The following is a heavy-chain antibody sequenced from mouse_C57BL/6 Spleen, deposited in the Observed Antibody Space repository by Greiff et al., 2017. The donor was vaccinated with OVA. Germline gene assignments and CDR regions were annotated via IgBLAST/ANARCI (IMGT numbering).Heavy chain of an antibody. CDR3: ARESLSY. CDR1: GYSITSGYY. CDR2: ISYDGSN. J-gene: IGHJ3*01. V-gene: IGHV3-6*01. D-gene: IGHD6-2*01. Sequence: EVQLQESGPGLVKPSQSLSLTCSVTGYSITSGYYWNWIRQFPGNKLEWMGYISYDGSNNYNPSLKNRISITRDTSKNQFFLKLNSVTTEDTATYYCARESLSYWGQGTLVTVSA.